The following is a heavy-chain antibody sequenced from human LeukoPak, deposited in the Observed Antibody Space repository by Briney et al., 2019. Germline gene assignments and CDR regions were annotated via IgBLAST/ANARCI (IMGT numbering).Heavy chain of an antibody. CDR2: IYYSGST. D-gene: IGHD5-18*01. V-gene: IGHV4-31*03. CDR1: GGSISSGGYY. J-gene: IGHJ4*02. CDR3: ARGGSRASWIQLSSSRLDY. Sequence: SQTLSLTCTVSGGSISSGGYYWSWIRQHPGKGLEWIGYIYYSGSTYYNPSLKSRVTISVDTSKNQFSLKLSSVTAAATAVYYCARGGSRASWIQLSSSRLDYWGQGTLVTVSS.